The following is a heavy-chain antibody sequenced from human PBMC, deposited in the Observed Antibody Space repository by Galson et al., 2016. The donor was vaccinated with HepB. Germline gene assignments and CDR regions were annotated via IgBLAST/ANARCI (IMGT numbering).Heavy chain of an antibody. CDR2: INPSSGGT. CDR1: GYTFSGYF. D-gene: IGHD2-15*01. V-gene: IGHV1-2*02. Sequence: SVKVSCKASGYTFSGYFMHWVRQAPGQGLEWMGWINPSSGGTMYAQRFQGRVTMTRDTSISTAYMELSRLRSDDTAVYYCARIPAVATTFFDSWGQGTQVTVSS. J-gene: IGHJ4*02. CDR3: ARIPAVATTFFDS.